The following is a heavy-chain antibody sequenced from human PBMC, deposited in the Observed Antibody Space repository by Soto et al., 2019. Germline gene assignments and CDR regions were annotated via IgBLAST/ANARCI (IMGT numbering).Heavy chain of an antibody. D-gene: IGHD3-3*01. CDR2: IKQDGSEK. V-gene: IGHV3-7*01. CDR1: GFTFSTYW. Sequence: GGSLRLSCAASGFTFSTYWMSWVCQAPGKGLEWVANIKQDGSEKYYVDSVKGRFTISRDNGKNSLYLQMNSLRAADTAVYYCASSFFEWCLMDVWGQGTTVTVSS. J-gene: IGHJ6*02. CDR3: ASSFFEWCLMDV.